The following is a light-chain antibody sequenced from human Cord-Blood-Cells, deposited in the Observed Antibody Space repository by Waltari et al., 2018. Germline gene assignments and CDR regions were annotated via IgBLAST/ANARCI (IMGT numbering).Light chain of an antibody. CDR1: QSVLYSSNNNNY. Sequence: DIVMIQPPDSLAVSLGERATINCKSSQSVLYSSNNNNYLAWYKQKPGQPPKMLIYWASTRESGVPDRFGGSGSGTDFTCTISSLQAEDVAVYYCQQYYSTPPITFGQGTRLEIK. V-gene: IGKV4-1*01. CDR3: QQYYSTPPIT. CDR2: WAS. J-gene: IGKJ5*01.